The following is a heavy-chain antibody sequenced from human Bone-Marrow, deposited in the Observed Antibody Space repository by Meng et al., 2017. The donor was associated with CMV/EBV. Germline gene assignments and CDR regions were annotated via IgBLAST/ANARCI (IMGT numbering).Heavy chain of an antibody. Sequence: ESLKISCAVYGGSFSGYYWSWIRQPPGKGLEWIGEINHSGSTNYNPSLKSRVTISVDTSKNQFSLKLSSVTAADTAVYYCARARGGLVRFDYWGQGTLVTVSS. CDR1: GGSFSGYY. J-gene: IGHJ4*02. D-gene: IGHD6-19*01. CDR3: ARARGGLVRFDY. CDR2: INHSGST. V-gene: IGHV4-34*01.